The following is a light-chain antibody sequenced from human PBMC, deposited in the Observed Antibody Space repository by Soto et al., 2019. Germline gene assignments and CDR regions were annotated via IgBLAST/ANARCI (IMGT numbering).Light chain of an antibody. J-gene: IGKJ2*01. CDR1: QSVSSSY. Sequence: EIVLTQSPGTLSLSPGERATLSCRASQSVSSSYLAWYQQKPGQAPRLLIYGASNRATGIPDRFSGSGSGTDFTLTISRLEPEDFAVYYCQHYGASPYTFGQGTELEIK. V-gene: IGKV3-20*01. CDR3: QHYGASPYT. CDR2: GAS.